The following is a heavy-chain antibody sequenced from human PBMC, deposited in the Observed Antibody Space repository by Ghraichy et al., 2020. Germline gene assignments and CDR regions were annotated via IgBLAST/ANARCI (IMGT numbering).Heavy chain of an antibody. CDR1: GDSIRSYH. CDR2: IYDSGGT. V-gene: IGHV4-59*01. J-gene: IGHJ4*02. D-gene: IGHD2-15*01. Sequence: SETLSLTCTVSGDSIRSYHWSWIRQPPGKGLEWIGYIYDSGGTNYNPSLESRVTISVDTSKNQFSLNLSSVTAADTALYYCARVSYCSGHSCYPDYWGQGTLATVSS. CDR3: ARVSYCSGHSCYPDY.